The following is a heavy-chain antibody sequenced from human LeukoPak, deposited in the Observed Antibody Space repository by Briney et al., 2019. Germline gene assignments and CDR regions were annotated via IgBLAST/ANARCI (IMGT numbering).Heavy chain of an antibody. V-gene: IGHV3-30*18. CDR1: GFTFSGYG. CDR2: ISYDGSNK. Sequence: GTSLRLSCAASGFTFSGYGMHWVRQAPGKGLEWVAVISYDGSNKYYADSVKGRFTISRDNSKNTLYLQMNSLRAEDTAAYHCAKGRNEDGDAALNYWGQGTLVTVSS. J-gene: IGHJ4*02. CDR3: AKGRNEDGDAALNY. D-gene: IGHD4-17*01.